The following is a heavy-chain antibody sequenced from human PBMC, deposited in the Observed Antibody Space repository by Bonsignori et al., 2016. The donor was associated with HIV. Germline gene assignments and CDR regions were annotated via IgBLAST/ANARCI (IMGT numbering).Heavy chain of an antibody. V-gene: IGHV3-23*01. CDR1: GFTFSSYA. J-gene: IGHJ3*02. CDR2: ISGSGVVT. Sequence: GESLKISCAASGFTFSSYAMSWVRQAPGKGLEWVSGISGSGVVTYYADSVKGRFTISRDNSKNTLDLQMSSLRVEDTAVYYCAKDRLTFRLRAFDIWGQGTMVTVSS. CDR3: AKDRLTFRLRAFDI. D-gene: IGHD1-14*01.